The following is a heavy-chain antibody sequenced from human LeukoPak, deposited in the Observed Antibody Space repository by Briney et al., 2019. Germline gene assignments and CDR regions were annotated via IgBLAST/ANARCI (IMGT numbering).Heavy chain of an antibody. J-gene: IGHJ5*02. CDR3: ARSTPIVVVPAAIRPGGAFDP. D-gene: IGHD2-2*01. V-gene: IGHV4-38-2*02. CDR2: IYHSGST. CDR1: GYSISSGYY. Sequence: SETLSLTCTVSGYSISSGYYWGWIRQPPGKGLEWIGSIYHSGSTYYNPSLKSRVTISVDTSKNQFSLKLSSVTAADTAVYYCARSTPIVVVPAAIRPGGAFDPWGQGTLVTVSS.